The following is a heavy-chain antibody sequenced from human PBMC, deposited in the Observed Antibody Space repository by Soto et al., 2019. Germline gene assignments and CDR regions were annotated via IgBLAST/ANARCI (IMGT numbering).Heavy chain of an antibody. V-gene: IGHV1-69*13. CDR1: GGTFSSYA. D-gene: IGHD6-6*01. CDR2: IIPIFGTA. J-gene: IGHJ4*02. Sequence: GASVKVSCKASGGTFSSYAISWVRQAPGQGLEWMGGIIPIFGTANYAQKFQGRVTITADESTSTAYMELSSLRSEDTAVYYCARVEYSSSSAFDYWGQGTQVTVSS. CDR3: ARVEYSSSSAFDY.